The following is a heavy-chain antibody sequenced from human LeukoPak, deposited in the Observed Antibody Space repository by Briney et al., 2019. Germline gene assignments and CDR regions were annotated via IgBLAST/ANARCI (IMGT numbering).Heavy chain of an antibody. V-gene: IGHV3-33*01. CDR1: GFIFSHYG. Sequence: PGGSLRLSCAASGFIFSHYGMHWVRQAPGKGLEWVAVIWSDASNRFYAGSVKGRFTISRDNSQNTLFLQVNSLRAEDTAMYYCARDAQRGFDYSNSLEYWGHGTLVTVSS. J-gene: IGHJ4*01. D-gene: IGHD4-11*01. CDR3: ARDAQRGFDYSNSLEY. CDR2: IWSDASNR.